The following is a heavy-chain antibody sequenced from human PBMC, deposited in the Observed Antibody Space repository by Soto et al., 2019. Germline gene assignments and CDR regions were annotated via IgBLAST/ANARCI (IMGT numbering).Heavy chain of an antibody. J-gene: IGHJ6*02. D-gene: IGHD3-9*01. CDR3: ATPDPGLTHVFYNMDF. V-gene: IGHV3-30*03. Sequence: HPGGSLRLSCAASGFTFSSYGMHWVRQAPGKGLEWVAVISYDGSNKYYADSVKGRFTISRDNSKNTLYLQLDSLESEDTAVYYCATPDPGLTHVFYNMDFWGQGTTVTVSS. CDR2: ISYDGSNK. CDR1: GFTFSSYG.